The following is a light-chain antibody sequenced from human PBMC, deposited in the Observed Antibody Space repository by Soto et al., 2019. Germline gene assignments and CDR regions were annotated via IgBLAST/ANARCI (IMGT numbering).Light chain of an antibody. CDR3: QTWGTGSRGV. V-gene: IGLV4-69*01. Sequence: QPVLTQSPSASASLGASVKLTCTLNSGHSSNAIAWHQQQPEKGPRYLMKLNSDGSHIKGDGIPDRFSGSSSGAERYLTIASLQSEDEADYYCQTWGTGSRGVFGGGTKLTVL. CDR1: SGHSSNA. J-gene: IGLJ3*02. CDR2: LNSDGSH.